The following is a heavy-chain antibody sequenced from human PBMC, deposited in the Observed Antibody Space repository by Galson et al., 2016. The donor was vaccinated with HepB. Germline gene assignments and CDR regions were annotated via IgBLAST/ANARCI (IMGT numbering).Heavy chain of an antibody. CDR2: ISYDGSNK. CDR1: GFTFSNYA. D-gene: IGHD4-17*01. J-gene: IGHJ4*02. Sequence: SLRLSCAASGFTFSNYAMHWVRQAPGKGLEWVAIISYDGSNKYYANSVKGRFTISRDNSKNTLYLQMNILRAEDTAVYYCARDPLRYGDRHFDCWGQGTLVTVSS. CDR3: ARDPLRYGDRHFDC. V-gene: IGHV3-30-3*01.